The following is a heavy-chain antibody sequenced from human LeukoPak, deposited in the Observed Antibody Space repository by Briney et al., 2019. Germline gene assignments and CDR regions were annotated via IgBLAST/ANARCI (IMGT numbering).Heavy chain of an antibody. J-gene: IGHJ6*03. CDR2: IYYSGST. CDR3: ARVRCSGGSCPYYYYYYYMDV. CDR1: GGSISSSSYH. D-gene: IGHD2-15*01. Sequence: SETLSLTCTVSGGSISSSSYHWGWIRQPPGKGLEWIGSIYYSGSTYHNSSLKSRVTISIDTSKNQFSLKLRFVTAADTAVYYCARVRCSGGSCPYYYYYYYMDVWGKGTTVTVSS. V-gene: IGHV4-39*07.